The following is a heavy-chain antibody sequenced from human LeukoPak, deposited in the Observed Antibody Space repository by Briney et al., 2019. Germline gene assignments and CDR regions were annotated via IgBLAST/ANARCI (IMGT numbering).Heavy chain of an antibody. Sequence: PGRSLRLSCAASGFTFDDYAMHWVRQAPGEGLEWVSGISWSSGSVAYADSVKGRFTISRDNARNSLYLQMSSLRAEDTALYYCAKVYGSGNSYAPFDYWGQGTLVTVS. V-gene: IGHV3-9*01. J-gene: IGHJ4*02. CDR1: GFTFDDYA. CDR2: ISWSSGSV. D-gene: IGHD3-10*01. CDR3: AKVYGSGNSYAPFDY.